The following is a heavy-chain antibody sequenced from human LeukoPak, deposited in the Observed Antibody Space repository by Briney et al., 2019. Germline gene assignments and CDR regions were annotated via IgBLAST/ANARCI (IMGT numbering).Heavy chain of an antibody. Sequence: PGGPLRLSCAASGFSFSSFAMSWVRQAPGKGLEWVSSLNGRGSQTFYADSVKGRFTISRDYTRKTVDLQMNSLRADDTAVYYCAKERCSAGSCSSTPDYWGQGTPVTVSS. CDR3: AKERCSAGSCSSTPDY. V-gene: IGHV3-23*01. CDR1: GFSFSSFA. D-gene: IGHD2-15*01. J-gene: IGHJ4*02. CDR2: LNGRGSQT.